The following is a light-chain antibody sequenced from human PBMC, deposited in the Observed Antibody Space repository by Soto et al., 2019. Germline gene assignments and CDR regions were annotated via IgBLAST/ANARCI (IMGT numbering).Light chain of an antibody. CDR2: ENN. CDR3: GTWDSSLSAYV. Sequence: QSVLTQPPSVSAAPGQKVTISCSGSSSNIGNNYVSWYQQLPGTAPKALIYENNKRPSGIPDRFSGSKSGTSATLGITGLQTGDEADYYCGTWDSSLSAYVFGTGTKVTVL. V-gene: IGLV1-51*02. J-gene: IGLJ1*01. CDR1: SSNIGNNY.